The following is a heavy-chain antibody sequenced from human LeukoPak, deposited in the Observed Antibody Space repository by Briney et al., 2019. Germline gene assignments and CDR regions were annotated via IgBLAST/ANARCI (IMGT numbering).Heavy chain of an antibody. CDR3: ARDRSGHLVLDY. V-gene: IGHV4-31*01. D-gene: IGHD6-6*01. Sequence: SQTLSLTCTVSGGSISSGGYYWSWIRQHPGKGLEWIVYIYYSGSTYYNPSLKSPVTISVDTSKNQFSLKLSSVTAADTAVDYCARDRSGHLVLDYWGQGTLVTVSS. J-gene: IGHJ4*02. CDR2: IYYSGST. CDR1: GGSISSGGYY.